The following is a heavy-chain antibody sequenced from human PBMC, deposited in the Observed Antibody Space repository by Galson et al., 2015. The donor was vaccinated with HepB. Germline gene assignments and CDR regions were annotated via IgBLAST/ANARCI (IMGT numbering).Heavy chain of an antibody. CDR2: INPKSGDA. D-gene: IGHD1-1*01. CDR3: ATPGPTTIYFDY. CDR1: GYTFTDFF. J-gene: IGHJ4*02. V-gene: IGHV1-2*02. Sequence: SVKVSCKASGYTFTDFFMYWVRQAPGQGLEWMGWINPKSGDAKYAQKFQGRVTMTRDTSIRTVYMELSRLRPDDTAVYYCATPGPTTIYFDYWGQGTLVTVSS.